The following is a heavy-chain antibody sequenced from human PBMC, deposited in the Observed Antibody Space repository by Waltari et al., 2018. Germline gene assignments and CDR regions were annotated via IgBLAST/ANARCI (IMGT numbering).Heavy chain of an antibody. CDR2: ISWNSGSI. CDR1: GFTFADYA. J-gene: IGHJ4*02. Sequence: EVQLVESGGGLVQPGRSLRLSCAASGFTFADYAMHWVRQAPGKGLEWVSGISWNSGSIGYADSVKGRFTISRDNAKNSLYLQMNSLRAEDTALYYCASTGSGSYFNYWGQGTLVTVSS. CDR3: ASTGSGSYFNY. D-gene: IGHD1-26*01. V-gene: IGHV3-9*01.